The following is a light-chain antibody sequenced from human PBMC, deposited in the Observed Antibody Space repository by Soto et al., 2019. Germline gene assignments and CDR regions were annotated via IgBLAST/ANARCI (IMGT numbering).Light chain of an antibody. CDR1: HDISDY. V-gene: IGKV1-33*01. CDR3: QHYDSLSLT. Sequence: DTEMTQSPSSLSASVGDRVIITCRASHDISDYLNWYQQEPGKAPKFLIYDASNLETGVPSRFSGSGFGTEFNFTISSLQPEDVATYYCQHYDSLSLTFGGGTRVEIK. J-gene: IGKJ4*01. CDR2: DAS.